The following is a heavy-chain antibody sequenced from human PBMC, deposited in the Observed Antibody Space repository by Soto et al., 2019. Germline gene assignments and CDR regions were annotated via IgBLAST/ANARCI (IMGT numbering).Heavy chain of an antibody. J-gene: IGHJ3*02. D-gene: IGHD2-15*01. CDR1: GGSISSGGYY. Sequence: SETLSLTCTVSGGSISSGGYYWSWIRQHPGKGLEWIGYIYYSGSTYYNPSLKSRVTISVDTSKNQFSLKLSSVTAADTAVYYCARYCSGGSCCTGAFDIWGQGTMVTVSS. CDR2: IYYSGST. V-gene: IGHV4-31*03. CDR3: ARYCSGGSCCTGAFDI.